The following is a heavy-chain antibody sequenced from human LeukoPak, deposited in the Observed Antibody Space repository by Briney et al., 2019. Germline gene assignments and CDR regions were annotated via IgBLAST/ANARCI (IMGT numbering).Heavy chain of an antibody. D-gene: IGHD6-19*01. CDR1: GGSISSGTHY. CDR2: IYTSGST. Sequence: SETLSLTCTVSGGSISSGTHYWSWIRQPAGKGLEWIGRIYTSGSTNYNPSLKSRVTMSVDTSKNQFSLRLSSVTAADTAVYYCARRSPYSTGWSSYFDYWGQGALVTVSS. J-gene: IGHJ4*02. V-gene: IGHV4-61*02. CDR3: ARRSPYSTGWSSYFDY.